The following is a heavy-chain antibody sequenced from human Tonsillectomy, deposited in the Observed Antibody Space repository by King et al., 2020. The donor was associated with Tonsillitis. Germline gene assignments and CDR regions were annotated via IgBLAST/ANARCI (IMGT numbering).Heavy chain of an antibody. Sequence: EQLVEFGGGLVQPGGSLRLSCAASGFTFSSYDMHWVRQATGKGLEWVSAIGTAGDTYYPGSVKGRFTISRENAKNSLYLQMNSLRAGDTAVYYCARGMRGGIYYGMDVWGQGTTVTVSS. V-gene: IGHV3-13*01. CDR1: GFTFSSYD. D-gene: IGHD3-16*01. CDR3: ARGMRGGIYYGMDV. CDR2: IGTAGDT. J-gene: IGHJ6*02.